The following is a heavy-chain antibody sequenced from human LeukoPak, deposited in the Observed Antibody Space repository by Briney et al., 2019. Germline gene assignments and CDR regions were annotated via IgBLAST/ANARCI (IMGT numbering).Heavy chain of an antibody. CDR2: VNPDSGGI. D-gene: IGHD3-22*01. CDR3: ARAQNYHDRSGYSDDTFDV. CDR1: GYTFTDNY. J-gene: IGHJ3*01. V-gene: IGHV1-2*06. Sequence: ASVKVSXKASGYTFTDNYIHWMRQAPGQGLEWMGRVNPDSGGINYAQKFQGRVTMTRDTSINTAFVELRRLRSDDTATYYCARAQNYHDRSGYSDDTFDVWGHGTMITVSS.